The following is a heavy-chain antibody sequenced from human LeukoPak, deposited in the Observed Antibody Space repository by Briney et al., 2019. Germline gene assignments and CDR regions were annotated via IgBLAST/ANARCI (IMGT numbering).Heavy chain of an antibody. CDR2: INPNSGGT. D-gene: IGHD3-10*01. CDR1: GYTFTGYY. CDR3: ARDLVVRGVINSYYFDY. J-gene: IGHJ4*02. V-gene: IGHV1-2*02. Sequence: ASVKVSCKASGYTFTGYYMHWVRQAPGQGLEWMGWINPNSGGTNYAQKFQGRVTMTRDTSISTAYMELSRLRSGDTAVYYCARDLVVRGVINSYYFDYWGQGTLVTVSS.